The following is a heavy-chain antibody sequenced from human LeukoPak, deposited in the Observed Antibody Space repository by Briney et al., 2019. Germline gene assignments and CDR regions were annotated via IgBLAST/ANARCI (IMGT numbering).Heavy chain of an antibody. CDR3: ARHSYGDYVVYFDY. J-gene: IGHJ4*02. V-gene: IGHV4-34*01. D-gene: IGHD4-17*01. Sequence: SETLSLTCAVYGGSFSGYYWSWIRQPPGKGLEWIGEINHSGSTNYNPSLKSRVTISVDTSKNQFSLKLSSVTAADTAVYYCARHSYGDYVVYFDYWSQGTLVTVSS. CDR2: INHSGST. CDR1: GGSFSGYY.